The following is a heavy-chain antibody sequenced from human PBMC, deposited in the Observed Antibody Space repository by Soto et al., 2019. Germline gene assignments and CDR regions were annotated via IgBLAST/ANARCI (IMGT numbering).Heavy chain of an antibody. J-gene: IGHJ4*02. D-gene: IGHD2-2*01. V-gene: IGHV1-3*01. CDR2: INAGNGNT. CDR3: ARAYAGDASPDY. Sequence: QVQLVQSGAEVKKPGASVKVSCKASGYTFTSYATHWVRQAPGQRLEWMGWINAGNGNTKYSQSFQGRVTITRDTSASTAYMELSSLISEDTAVFYCARAYAGDASPDYWGQGTLVTVSS. CDR1: GYTFTSYA.